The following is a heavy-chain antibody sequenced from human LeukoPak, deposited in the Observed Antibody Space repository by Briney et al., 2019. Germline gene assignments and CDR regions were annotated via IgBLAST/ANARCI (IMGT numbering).Heavy chain of an antibody. CDR1: GYTFTSYG. D-gene: IGHD2-2*02. V-gene: IGHV1-69*13. CDR3: AREREGKDIVVVPAAIIDGSGSYYAFDI. J-gene: IGHJ3*02. CDR2: FIPIFGTA. Sequence: GASVKVSCKASGYTFTSYGISWVRQAPGQGLEWMGGFIPIFGTANYAQKFQGRVTITADESTSTAYMELSSLRSEDTAVYYCAREREGKDIVVVPAAIIDGSGSYYAFDIWGQGTMVTVSS.